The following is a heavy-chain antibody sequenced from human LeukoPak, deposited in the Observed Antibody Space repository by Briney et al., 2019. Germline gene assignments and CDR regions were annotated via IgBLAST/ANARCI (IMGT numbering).Heavy chain of an antibody. V-gene: IGHV3-7*03. CDR2: INKDGGEK. CDR3: LKAFPPRYSGSPPAY. CDR1: GFTFSNYA. J-gene: IGHJ4*02. D-gene: IGHD1-26*01. Sequence: GGSLRLSCAASGFTFSNYAMSGGRQAPGKGLEWGANINKDGGEKYYVDSVKGRFTISRDNAKNSLYRQMNSLRADDTAGYYFLKAFPPRYSGSPPAYWGQGTLVTVSS.